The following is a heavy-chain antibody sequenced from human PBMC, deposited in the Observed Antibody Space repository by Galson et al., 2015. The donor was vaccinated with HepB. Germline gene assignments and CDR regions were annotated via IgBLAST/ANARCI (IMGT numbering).Heavy chain of an antibody. Sequence: SLRLSCAASGFTFGSYAMHWVRQAPGKGLEWVAVISYDGSNKYYADSVKGRFTISRDNSKNTLYLQMNSLRAEDTAVYYCARDKGYSGYDWGVYFDYWGQGTLVTVSS. D-gene: IGHD5-12*01. CDR1: GFTFGSYA. J-gene: IGHJ4*02. CDR2: ISYDGSNK. V-gene: IGHV3-30*04. CDR3: ARDKGYSGYDWGVYFDY.